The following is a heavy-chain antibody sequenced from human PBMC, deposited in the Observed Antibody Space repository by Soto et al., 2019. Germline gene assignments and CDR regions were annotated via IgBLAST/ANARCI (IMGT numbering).Heavy chain of an antibody. Sequence: QVQLVESGGALVKPGGSLRLSCAASGFTFSDYFMTWILQAPVKGLELVSYISGSGSSSIFYADSVQGRFTISRDNAKNSLYLQMNSLRAEDTAVYYCARSSATVNGWWGYGLDVWGQGTTVTVSS. D-gene: IGHD2-8*01. J-gene: IGHJ6*01. CDR2: ISGSGSSSI. V-gene: IGHV3-11*01. CDR1: GFTFSDYF. CDR3: ARSSATVNGWWGYGLDV.